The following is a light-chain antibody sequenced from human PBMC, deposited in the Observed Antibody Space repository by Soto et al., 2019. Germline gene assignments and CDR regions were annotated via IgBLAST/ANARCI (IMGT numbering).Light chain of an antibody. Sequence: QSALTQPASVSGSPGQSITISCTGTSSDFASYNLVSWYQHHPGKAPKLMIYEVNKRPSVVSNRFSGTKSANTAALTISGLQAEDEVDYYCCSYAGRSTLFIFGTGTKLTVL. V-gene: IGLV2-23*02. J-gene: IGLJ1*01. CDR2: EVN. CDR1: SSDFASYNL. CDR3: CSYAGRSTLFI.